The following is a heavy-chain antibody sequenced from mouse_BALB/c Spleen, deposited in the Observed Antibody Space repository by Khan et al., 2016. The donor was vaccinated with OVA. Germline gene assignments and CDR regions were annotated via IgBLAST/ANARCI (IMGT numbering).Heavy chain of an antibody. CDR3: AREEALYYFDY. J-gene: IGHJ2*01. V-gene: IGHV1-76*01. Sequence: VQLMESGAELVRPGTSVKLSCKTSGYIFTSYWIHWVKQRSGQGLEWIARIYPGTDNTYYNEKFKDRATLTADKSSSTAYFQLSSLKSEDSAVFCCAREEALYYFDYWGQGTTLTVSS. CDR1: GYIFTSYW. CDR2: IYPGTDNT. D-gene: IGHD3-2*02.